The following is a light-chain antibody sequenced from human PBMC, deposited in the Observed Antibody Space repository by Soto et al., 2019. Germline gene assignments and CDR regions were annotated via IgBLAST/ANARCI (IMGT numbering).Light chain of an antibody. CDR3: QQYNSKPWT. V-gene: IGKV1-5*03. J-gene: IGKJ1*01. CDR1: QSISSW. Sequence: DVQMTQSPSTLSASVGDRVTITCRASQSISSWLAWYQQKPGKAPKLLIYKASTLESGVPSNFSGSGSGTEFTLTMSSLQPEDFATYYCQQYNSKPWTFGQGTKVDVK. CDR2: KAS.